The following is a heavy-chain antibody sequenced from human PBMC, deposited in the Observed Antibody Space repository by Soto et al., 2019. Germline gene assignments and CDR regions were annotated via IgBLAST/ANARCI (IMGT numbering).Heavy chain of an antibody. CDR1: GGSISSGGYS. CDR2: IYHSGST. CDR3: AAGGGLPRYY. Sequence: QLQLQESGSGLVKPSQTLSLTCAVSGGSISSGGYSWSWIRQPPGKGLEWIGYIYHSGSTYYNPSIKSRVTISVDRPKNQFSLKLISVTAADTAVYSCAAGGGLPRYYWGQGTLVTVSA. J-gene: IGHJ4*02. V-gene: IGHV4-30-2*01. D-gene: IGHD5-12*01.